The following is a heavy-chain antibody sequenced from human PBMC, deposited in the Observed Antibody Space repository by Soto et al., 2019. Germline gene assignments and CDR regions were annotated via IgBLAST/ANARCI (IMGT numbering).Heavy chain of an antibody. Sequence: GASVKVSCKASGGTFSSYTISWLRQAPGQGLEWMGRIIPILGIANYAQKFQGRVTITADKSTSTAYMELSSLRSEDTAVYYCARDRYCSGGSCYGDDYWGQGTLVTVSS. D-gene: IGHD2-15*01. J-gene: IGHJ4*02. CDR1: GGTFSSYT. CDR3: ARDRYCSGGSCYGDDY. CDR2: IIPILGIA. V-gene: IGHV1-69*04.